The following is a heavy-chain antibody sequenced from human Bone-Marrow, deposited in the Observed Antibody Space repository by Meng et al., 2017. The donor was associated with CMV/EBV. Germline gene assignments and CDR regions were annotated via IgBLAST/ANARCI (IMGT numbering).Heavy chain of an antibody. Sequence: RQTPGQGLEWMGGIIPIFGTANYAQKFQGRVTITADKSTSTAYMELSSLRSEDTAVYYCASGTETGHCSGGSCFVSEIGMSYYGMDVWGQGTTVTVSS. CDR2: IIPIFGTA. V-gene: IGHV1-69*06. CDR3: ASGTETGHCSGGSCFVSEIGMSYYGMDV. J-gene: IGHJ6*02. D-gene: IGHD2-15*01.